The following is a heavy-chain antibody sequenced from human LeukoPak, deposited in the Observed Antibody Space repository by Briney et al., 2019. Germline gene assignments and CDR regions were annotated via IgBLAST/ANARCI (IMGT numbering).Heavy chain of an antibody. J-gene: IGHJ4*02. Sequence: TSETLSLTCTVSGGFISSSSHYWAWIRQPPGKGLEWIGSIYYSGSTYYSPSLKSRVTISVDTSKNQFSLKLSSVTAADTAVYYCARDLRGYDSSGYAFDYWGQGTLVTVSS. CDR2: IYYSGST. CDR1: GGFISSSSHY. CDR3: ARDLRGYDSSGYAFDY. D-gene: IGHD3-22*01. V-gene: IGHV4-39*07.